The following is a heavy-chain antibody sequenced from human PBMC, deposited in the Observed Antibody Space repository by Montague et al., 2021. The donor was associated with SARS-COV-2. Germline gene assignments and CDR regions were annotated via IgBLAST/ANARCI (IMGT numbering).Heavy chain of an antibody. D-gene: IGHD6-13*01. Sequence: SLRLSCAASGFTFDDYDMSWVRQAPGKGLEWVSDINWNGGSTGYADSVKGRFTISRDNAKNSLYLQMNSLRAEDTALYHCARLAATGPSRFDPWGQGTLVTVSS. CDR2: INWNGGST. V-gene: IGHV3-20*01. J-gene: IGHJ5*02. CDR3: ARLAATGPSRFDP. CDR1: GFTFDDYD.